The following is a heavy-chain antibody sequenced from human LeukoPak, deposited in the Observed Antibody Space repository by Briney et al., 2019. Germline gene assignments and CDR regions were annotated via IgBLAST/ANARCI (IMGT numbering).Heavy chain of an antibody. CDR3: ARSLVVVIDYYYYMDV. V-gene: IGHV1-69*13. CDR1: GGTFISYA. D-gene: IGHD3-22*01. CDR2: IIPIFGTA. Sequence: GASVKVSCKASGGTFISYAISWVRQAPGQGLEWMGGIIPIFGTANYAQKFQGRVTITADESTSTAYMELSSLRSEDTAVYYCARSLVVVIDYYYYMDVWGKGTTVTVS. J-gene: IGHJ6*03.